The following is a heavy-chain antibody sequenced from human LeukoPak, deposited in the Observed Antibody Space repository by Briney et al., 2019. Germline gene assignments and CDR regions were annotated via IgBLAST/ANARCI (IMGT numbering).Heavy chain of an antibody. V-gene: IGHV3-20*04. Sequence: PGGSLRLSCTASGFTFGDYLMSWVRQAPGKGLEWVPGINWNGGSTGYADSVKGRFTISRDNAKNSLYLQMNSLRAEDTALYYCARARAAAFFDYWGQGTLVTVSS. CDR1: GFTFGDYL. J-gene: IGHJ4*02. D-gene: IGHD2-15*01. CDR2: INWNGGST. CDR3: ARARAAAFFDY.